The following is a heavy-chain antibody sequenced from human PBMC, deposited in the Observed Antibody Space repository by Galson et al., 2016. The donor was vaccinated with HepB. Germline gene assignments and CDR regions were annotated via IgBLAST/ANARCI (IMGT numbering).Heavy chain of an antibody. CDR2: ISSTGSKI. D-gene: IGHD3-3*01. Sequence: SLRLSCAASGFTFSDYYMSWIRQAPGKGLEWVSFISSTGSKIYYAESVKGRFTISRDNAKNSLHLQMNSLRAEDTALYYCARGEYDFWSGYHYGMDVWGQGTTVTVSS. CDR1: GFTFSDYY. J-gene: IGHJ6*02. V-gene: IGHV3-11*01. CDR3: ARGEYDFWSGYHYGMDV.